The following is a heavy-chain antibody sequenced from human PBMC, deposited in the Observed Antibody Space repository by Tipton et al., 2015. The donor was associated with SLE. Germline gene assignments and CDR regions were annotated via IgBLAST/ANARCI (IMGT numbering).Heavy chain of an antibody. CDR3: ARGMVTWRGAIVGVDV. D-gene: IGHD2-21*02. J-gene: IGHJ6*02. CDR1: GGSVSSRAYS. CDR2: FYHSGRS. Sequence: TLSLTCTLFGGSVSSRAYSWGWIRQSPGEGLEWIGSFYHSGRSKYNPFLNGRVTISVDTSKNQFSLKLSSVTAADTALYYCARGMVTWRGAIVGVDVWGQGTTVNVSS. V-gene: IGHV4-61*08.